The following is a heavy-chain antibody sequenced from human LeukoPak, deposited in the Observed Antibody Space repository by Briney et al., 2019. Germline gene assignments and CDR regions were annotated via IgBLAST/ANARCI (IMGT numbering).Heavy chain of an antibody. Sequence: ASETLSLXCTVSGGSISSGSYYWTWIRQPAGKGLEWIGRIYTSGITNFNPSLKSRVTISLDTSKNQFSLKLSSVTAADTAVYYCARAGTQTYFFDYWGQGTLVTVSS. CDR3: ARAGTQTYFFDY. D-gene: IGHD1-14*01. J-gene: IGHJ4*02. CDR2: IYTSGIT. CDR1: GGSISSGSYY. V-gene: IGHV4-61*02.